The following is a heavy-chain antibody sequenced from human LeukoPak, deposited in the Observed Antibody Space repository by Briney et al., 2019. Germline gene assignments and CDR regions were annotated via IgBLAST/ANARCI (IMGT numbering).Heavy chain of an antibody. D-gene: IGHD2-21*01. CDR1: GFTFIRYS. V-gene: IGHV3-30*04. CDR2: VSEDGTNN. CDR3: TSGDFRF. Sequence: GGSLRLSCAASGFTFIRYSMHWVRQAPGEGLEWVAGVSEDGTNNYYAASVTGRFTVSRDNSKNMMFLQMTSLRREDTAVYYCTSGDFRFWGQGALVTVSS. J-gene: IGHJ4*02.